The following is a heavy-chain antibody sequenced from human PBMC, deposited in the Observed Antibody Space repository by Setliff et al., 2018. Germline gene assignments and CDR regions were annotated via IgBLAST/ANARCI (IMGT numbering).Heavy chain of an antibody. V-gene: IGHV1-8*01. CDR1: GYTFTSYD. CDR3: ASPFPHGWSGYYGVGWFDP. J-gene: IGHJ5*02. Sequence: ASVKVSCKASGYTFTSYDFNWVRQATGQGLGWMGWMNPNSGNTGYAQKFHGRVTMTRNTSLSTAYMELNSLRSENTAVYFCASPFPHGWSGYYGVGWFDPWGQGTLVTVSS. CDR2: MNPNSGNT. D-gene: IGHD3-3*01.